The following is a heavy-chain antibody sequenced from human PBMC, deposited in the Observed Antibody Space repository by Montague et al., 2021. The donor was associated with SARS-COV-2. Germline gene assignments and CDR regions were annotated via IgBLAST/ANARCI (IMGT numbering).Heavy chain of an antibody. J-gene: IGHJ4*02. Sequence: SETLSLTRNVSGDSITNTRYVWGWIRQPPGKALEWIGSIYHNGKTYYNPSLERRALLSIDTSKNQFSLRLSSVIASDTAVYYCAVELNYFFDYWGQGFLVSVSS. CDR1: GDSITNTRYV. CDR2: IYHNGKT. CDR3: AVELNYFFDY. V-gene: IGHV4-39*01. D-gene: IGHD1-7*01.